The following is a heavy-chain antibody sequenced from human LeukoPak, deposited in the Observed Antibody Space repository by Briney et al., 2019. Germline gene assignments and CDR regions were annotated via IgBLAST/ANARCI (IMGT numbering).Heavy chain of an antibody. V-gene: IGHV3-7*01. CDR1: GFTFSGHW. CDR3: GRDGVSAALDY. CDR2: IKHDGNEK. Sequence: PGGSLRLSCAASGFTFSGHWMSWVRQAPGKGLEWLANIKHDGNEKYYVDSVKGRFTISRDNAKNSLYLQMNDLRDEDTAVYYCGRDGVSAALDYWGQGTLVTVSS. J-gene: IGHJ4*02. D-gene: IGHD2-2*01.